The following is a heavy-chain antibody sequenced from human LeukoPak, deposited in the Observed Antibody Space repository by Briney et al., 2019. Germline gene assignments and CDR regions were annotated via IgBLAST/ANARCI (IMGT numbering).Heavy chain of an antibody. J-gene: IGHJ4*02. CDR1: GYSISSGYY. CDR3: ARQESGFDFDY. CDR2: IYHSGST. D-gene: IGHD2/OR15-2a*01. Sequence: SETLSLTCAASGYSISSGYYWGWIRQPPGKGLEWIGSIYHSGSTYYNPSLKSRVTISVDTSKNQFSLKLSSVTAADTAVYYCARQESGFDFDYWGQGTLVTVSS. V-gene: IGHV4-38-2*01.